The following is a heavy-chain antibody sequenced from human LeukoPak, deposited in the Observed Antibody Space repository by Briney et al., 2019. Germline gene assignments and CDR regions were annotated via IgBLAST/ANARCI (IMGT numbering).Heavy chain of an antibody. CDR3: ARRDPLSYQLGTLNFDH. CDR1: GFTFSSYS. V-gene: IGHV3-21*01. CDR2: ISSSSSYI. J-gene: IGHJ4*02. Sequence: PGGSLRLSCAASGFTFSSYSMNWVRQAPGKGLEWVSSISSSSSYIYYADSVKGRFTISRDNAKNSLYLQMNSLRAEDTAVYYCARRDPLSYQLGTLNFDHWGQGSLVTVSS. D-gene: IGHD1-26*01.